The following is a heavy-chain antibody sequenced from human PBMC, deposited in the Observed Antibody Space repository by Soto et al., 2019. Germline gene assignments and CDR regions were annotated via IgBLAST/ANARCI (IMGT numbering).Heavy chain of an antibody. CDR3: VRNADFCSDF. D-gene: IGHD2-2*01. CDR2: ISRGGNP. Sequence: SETLSLTCAVSGGSISSGYWWGWVRQPPGKGLEWIGEISRGGNPNYNPSLKSRVTISVDTSNNEFSLRLNSVTAADTAVYYCVRNADFCSDFWGQGTLVTVSS. CDR1: GGSISSGYW. V-gene: IGHV4-4*02. J-gene: IGHJ4*02.